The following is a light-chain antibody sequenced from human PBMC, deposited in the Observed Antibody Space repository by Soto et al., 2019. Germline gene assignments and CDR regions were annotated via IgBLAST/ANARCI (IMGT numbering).Light chain of an antibody. CDR3: QQYKNWPL. CDR1: QSVRSH. J-gene: IGKJ5*01. Sequence: EIVLTQSPATLSVSPGEGVTLSCRASQSVRSHLAWYQQKPGQPPRLLIYGASTRATGIPARFSGSGFGTEFTLTISSLQSEDFAVYYCQQYKNWPLFGQGTRLAIK. CDR2: GAS. V-gene: IGKV3-15*01.